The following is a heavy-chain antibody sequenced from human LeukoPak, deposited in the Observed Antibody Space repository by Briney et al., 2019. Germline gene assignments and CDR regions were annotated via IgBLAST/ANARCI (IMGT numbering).Heavy chain of an antibody. CDR1: EFTFSNAW. CDR2: IKSKTDGATT. D-gene: IGHD6-13*01. V-gene: IGHV3-15*01. J-gene: IGHJ4*02. CDR3: TTGRSSSWPDY. Sequence: PGGSLRLSCAASEFTFSNAWMSWVRQAPGKGLEWVGRIKSKTDGATTDYAAPVKGRFTVSRDDSKNTLYLQMNSLQTEDTAVYYCTTGRSSSWPDYWGQGTLVTVSS.